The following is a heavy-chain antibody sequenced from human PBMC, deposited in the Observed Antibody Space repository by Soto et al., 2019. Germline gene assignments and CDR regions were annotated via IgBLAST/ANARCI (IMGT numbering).Heavy chain of an antibody. V-gene: IGHV4-30-4*01. CDR2: IYYSGST. CDR1: GGSISSGDYY. J-gene: IGHJ4*02. Sequence: PSETLSLTCTVSGGSISSGDYYWSWVRQPPGKGLEWIGYIYYSGSTYYNPSLKSRVTISVDTSKNQFSLKLSSVTAADTAVYYCARSAVTTLYFDYWGQGTLVTVSS. D-gene: IGHD4-17*01. CDR3: ARSAVTTLYFDY.